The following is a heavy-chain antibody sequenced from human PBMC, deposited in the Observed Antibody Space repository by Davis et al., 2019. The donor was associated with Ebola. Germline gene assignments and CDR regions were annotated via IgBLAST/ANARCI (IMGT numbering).Heavy chain of an antibody. Sequence: GGSLRLSCSGSGYSFTNYWIGWVRQMPGKGLEWMGIIFPDDSDTRYTPSFQGQVTISADKSISTAYLQWSSLKASDTAMYYCARKRSSYGTNWYFDLWGRGTLVTVSS. V-gene: IGHV5-51*01. CDR2: IFPDDSDT. D-gene: IGHD1/OR15-1a*01. J-gene: IGHJ2*01. CDR3: ARKRSSYGTNWYFDL. CDR1: GYSFTNYW.